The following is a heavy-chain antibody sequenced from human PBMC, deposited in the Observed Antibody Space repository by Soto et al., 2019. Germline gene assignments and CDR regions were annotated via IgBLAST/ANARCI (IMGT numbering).Heavy chain of an antibody. CDR3: VKGHGYCANGLCYPVYFFDY. D-gene: IGHD2-8*01. CDR2: INGGGVST. Sequence: EVQLLESGGGLVQPGGSLRLSCAASGFTFSSDAMSWVRQAPGKGLEWVSGINGGGVSTYYAESVKGRFTISRDNPKNSVFVQMNSLRATDTAVYYCVKGHGYCANGLCYPVYFFDYWCQGSLVRVSS. CDR1: GFTFSSDA. J-gene: IGHJ4*02. V-gene: IGHV3-23*01.